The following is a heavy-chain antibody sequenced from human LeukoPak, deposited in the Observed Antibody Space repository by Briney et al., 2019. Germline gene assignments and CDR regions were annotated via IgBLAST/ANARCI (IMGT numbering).Heavy chain of an antibody. D-gene: IGHD3-22*01. J-gene: IGHJ4*02. CDR2: ISSSSSYI. V-gene: IGHV3-21*01. Sequence: GGSLRLSCAASGFTFSSYSMNWVRQAPGKGLEWVSSISSSSSYIYYADSVKGRFTISRDNSKNTLYLQMNSLRAEDTAVYYCAKPSSVYYDSSDGDYWGQGTLVTVSS. CDR1: GFTFSSYS. CDR3: AKPSSVYYDSSDGDY.